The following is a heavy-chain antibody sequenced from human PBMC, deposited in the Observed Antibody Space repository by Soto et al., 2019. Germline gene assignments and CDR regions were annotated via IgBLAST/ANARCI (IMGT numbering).Heavy chain of an antibody. CDR1: GFTFGSYG. D-gene: IGHD2-2*01. Sequence: QVQLVESGGGVVQPGRSLRLSCAASGFTFGSYGMHWVRQAPGKGLEWVAVIWYDGSNIYYADSVKGRFTISRDNSKNTLYLQMNSLRVEDTAVYYCARGQQVSRDWGQGTLVTVSS. J-gene: IGHJ4*02. CDR2: IWYDGSNI. V-gene: IGHV3-33*01. CDR3: ARGQQVSRD.